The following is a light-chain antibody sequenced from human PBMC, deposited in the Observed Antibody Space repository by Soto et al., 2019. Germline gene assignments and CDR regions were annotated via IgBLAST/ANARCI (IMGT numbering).Light chain of an antibody. J-gene: IGLJ1*01. Sequence: QSALTQPRSVSGSPGHSVTISCTGTSSDVGGYNYVSWYQQHPGKAPKLMIYDVSKRPSGVPDRFSGSKSGNTASLTISGLQAEDEADYYCCSYVGSYVFGTGTKLTVL. CDR1: SSDVGGYNY. CDR3: CSYVGSYV. V-gene: IGLV2-11*01. CDR2: DVS.